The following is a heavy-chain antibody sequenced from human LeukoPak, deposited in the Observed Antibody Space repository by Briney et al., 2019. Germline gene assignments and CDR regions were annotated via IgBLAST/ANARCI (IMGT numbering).Heavy chain of an antibody. CDR1: GYTLTELS. D-gene: IGHD3-10*01. Sequence: ASVKVSCKVSGYTLTELSMHWVRQAPGQRLEWMGWINTDNGNTKYSQKFQGRVTITRDTSASTAYMELSSLRSEDTAVFYCARAGPAYYGSGSADYYYYGMDVWGQGTTVTVSS. CDR3: ARAGPAYYGSGSADYYYYGMDV. V-gene: IGHV1-3*04. CDR2: INTDNGNT. J-gene: IGHJ6*02.